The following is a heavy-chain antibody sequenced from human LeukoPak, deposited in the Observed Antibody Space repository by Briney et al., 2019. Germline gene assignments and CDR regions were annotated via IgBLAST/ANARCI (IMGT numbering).Heavy chain of an antibody. Sequence: ASGKVSCKASGYTFTNYYIHWVRQAPGQGLEWMGIINPSIGTTSYAQKFQGRVTMTRDTSTSTVYMELSSLRSEDTAVYYCAKIVGASNGYFDYWGQGTLVTVSS. CDR3: AKIVGASNGYFDY. CDR1: GYTFTNYY. D-gene: IGHD1-26*01. V-gene: IGHV1-46*01. CDR2: INPSIGTT. J-gene: IGHJ4*02.